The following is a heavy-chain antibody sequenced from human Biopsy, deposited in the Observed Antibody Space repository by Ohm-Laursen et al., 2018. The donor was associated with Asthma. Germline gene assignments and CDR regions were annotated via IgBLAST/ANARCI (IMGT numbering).Heavy chain of an antibody. V-gene: IGHV4-39*01. Sequence: SQTLSLTCTVSGGSITSSSYYWGWIRQPPGKGMEWIGSMYHSGSPYYQPSLKSRATISLDPSKNHLSMKMSCVTAADTAVYFCVRHQYSSSWSTFDYWGQGALVTVSS. CDR1: GGSITSSSYY. D-gene: IGHD3-22*01. CDR3: VRHQYSSSWSTFDY. CDR2: MYHSGSP. J-gene: IGHJ4*02.